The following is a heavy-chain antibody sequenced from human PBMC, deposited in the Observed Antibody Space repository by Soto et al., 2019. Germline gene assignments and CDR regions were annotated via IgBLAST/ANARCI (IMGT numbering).Heavy chain of an antibody. D-gene: IGHD6-13*01. Sequence: GGSLRLSCAASGFTFSSYAMSWVRQAPGKGLEWVSAISGSGGSTYYADSVKGRFTISRDNSKNTLYLQMNSLRAEDTAVYYCAKDLVSSSWYFHHNWFAPWGQGTLVTVSS. V-gene: IGHV3-23*01. CDR3: AKDLVSSSWYFHHNWFAP. CDR2: ISGSGGST. CDR1: GFTFSSYA. J-gene: IGHJ5*02.